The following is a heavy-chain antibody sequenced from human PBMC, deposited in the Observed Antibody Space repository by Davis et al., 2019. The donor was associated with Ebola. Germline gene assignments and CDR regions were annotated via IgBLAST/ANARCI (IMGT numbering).Heavy chain of an antibody. Sequence: ASVKVSCKASGYTFTNYGITWVRQAPGQGLEWMGWINAGNGNTRYSQKFQGRVTITRDTSASTAYMELNSLGYDDTAVYFCARAGYGSDLPDTYFYYYGMDVWGKGTTVAVSS. CDR2: INAGNGNT. V-gene: IGHV1-3*01. CDR3: ARAGYGSDLPDTYFYYYGMDV. D-gene: IGHD1-26*01. CDR1: GYTFTNYG. J-gene: IGHJ6*04.